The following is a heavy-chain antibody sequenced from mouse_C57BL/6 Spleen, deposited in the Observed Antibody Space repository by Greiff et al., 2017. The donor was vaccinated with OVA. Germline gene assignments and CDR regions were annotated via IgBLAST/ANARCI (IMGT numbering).Heavy chain of an antibody. CDR2: ISDGGSYT. V-gene: IGHV5-4*01. D-gene: IGHD1-1*01. Sequence: EVQRVESGGGLVKPGGSLKLSCAASGFTFSSYAMSWVRQTPEKRLEWVATISDGGSYTYYPDNVKGRFTISRDNAKNNLYLQMSHLKSEDTAMYYCARDGGLITTPYWGQGTLVTVSA. J-gene: IGHJ3*01. CDR1: GFTFSSYA. CDR3: ARDGGLITTPY.